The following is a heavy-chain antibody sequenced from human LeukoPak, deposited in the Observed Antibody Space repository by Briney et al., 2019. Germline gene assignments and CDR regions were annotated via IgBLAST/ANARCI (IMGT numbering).Heavy chain of an antibody. CDR1: GGSISSGDYY. J-gene: IGHJ4*02. Sequence: PSETLSLTCTVSGGSISSGDYYWSWIRQPPGKGLEWIGYIYYSGSTYYNPSLKSRVSISVDTSQNQFSLKLSSVTAADTAVYYCASAPRRGSIGGPDNWGQGTLVTVSS. D-gene: IGHD3-10*01. CDR2: IYYSGST. CDR3: ASAPRRGSIGGPDN. V-gene: IGHV4-30-4*01.